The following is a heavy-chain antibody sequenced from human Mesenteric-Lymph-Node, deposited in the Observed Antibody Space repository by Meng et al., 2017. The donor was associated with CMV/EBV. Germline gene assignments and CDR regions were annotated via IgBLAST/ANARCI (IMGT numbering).Heavy chain of an antibody. D-gene: IGHD3-9*01. Sequence: GESLKISCQNTGSGYKSPTYWIGWVRQMPGKGLEWVSTISGSGDNTYFADSVKGRFTISRDNSKNTLYLQMNSLRAEDTAVYYCAKDTHYDILIGYYTHFDYWGQGTLVTVSS. J-gene: IGHJ4*02. CDR1: GYKSPTYW. V-gene: IGHV3-23*01. CDR3: AKDTHYDILIGYYTHFDY. CDR2: ISGSGDNT.